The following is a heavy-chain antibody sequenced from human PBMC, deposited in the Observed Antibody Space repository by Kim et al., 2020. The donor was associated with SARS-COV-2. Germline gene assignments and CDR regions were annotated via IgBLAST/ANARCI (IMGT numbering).Heavy chain of an antibody. J-gene: IGHJ2*01. CDR2: IYYSGST. CDR1: GGSISSSSYY. Sequence: SETLSLTCTVSGGSISSSSYYWGWIRQPPGQGLEWIGSIYYSGSTYYNPSLKSRVTISVDTSKNQFSLKLSSVTAADTAVYYCARHPSSTMIVIAWYFDLWGRGTLVTVSS. D-gene: IGHD3-22*01. CDR3: ARHPSSTMIVIAWYFDL. V-gene: IGHV4-39*01.